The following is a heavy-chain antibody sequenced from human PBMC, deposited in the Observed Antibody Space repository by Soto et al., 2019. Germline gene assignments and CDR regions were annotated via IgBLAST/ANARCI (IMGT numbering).Heavy chain of an antibody. CDR2: IIPIFGTA. J-gene: IGHJ5*02. Sequence: GASVKVSCKASGGTFSSCAISWVRQAPGQGLEWMGGIIPIFGTANYAQKFQGRVTITADESTSTAYMELSSLRSEDTAVYYCASQAFYDSSGYYLATWGQGTLVTVSS. V-gene: IGHV1-69*13. D-gene: IGHD3-22*01. CDR3: ASQAFYDSSGYYLAT. CDR1: GGTFSSCA.